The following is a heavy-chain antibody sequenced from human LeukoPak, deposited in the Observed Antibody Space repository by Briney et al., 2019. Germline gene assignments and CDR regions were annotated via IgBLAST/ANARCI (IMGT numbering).Heavy chain of an antibody. D-gene: IGHD3-9*01. V-gene: IGHV3-30*03. Sequence: GGSLRLSCAASGFTFSSYGMHWVRQAPGKGLEWVAVISYDGSNKYYADSVKGRFTISRDNSKNTLYLQMNSLRAEDTAVYYCARELRYFDWLLNGATPTFDYWGQGTLVTVSS. J-gene: IGHJ4*02. CDR2: ISYDGSNK. CDR1: GFTFSSYG. CDR3: ARELRYFDWLLNGATPTFDY.